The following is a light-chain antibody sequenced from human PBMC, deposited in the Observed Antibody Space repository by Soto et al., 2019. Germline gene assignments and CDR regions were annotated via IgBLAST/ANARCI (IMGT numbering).Light chain of an antibody. Sequence: QSVLTQPASVSGSPGQSITISCTGSSSDVGGYNHVSWYQQHPGKAPKLMIYEVSTRPSGVSDRFSGSKSGSTASLTISGLQAEDEDDYYCSSFATTSLAVFGSGTKVTVL. V-gene: IGLV2-14*01. CDR2: EVS. CDR3: SSFATTSLAV. J-gene: IGLJ1*01. CDR1: SSDVGGYNH.